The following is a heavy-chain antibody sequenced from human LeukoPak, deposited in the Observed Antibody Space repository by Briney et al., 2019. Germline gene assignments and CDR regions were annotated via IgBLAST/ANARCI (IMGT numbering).Heavy chain of an antibody. J-gene: IGHJ6*03. CDR1: GFTFSDYG. V-gene: IGHV3-33*06. CDR3: AKDGDAGTSYYFYYMDV. D-gene: IGHD7-27*01. CDR2: IWHDGSNK. Sequence: GGSLRLSCAASGFTFSDYGMHWVRQAPGRGLEWVAVIWHDGSNKYYADSVQGRFTISRDSSKNTLYLQMNSLRAEDTAVYYCAKDGDAGTSYYFYYMDVWGKGTTVTVSS.